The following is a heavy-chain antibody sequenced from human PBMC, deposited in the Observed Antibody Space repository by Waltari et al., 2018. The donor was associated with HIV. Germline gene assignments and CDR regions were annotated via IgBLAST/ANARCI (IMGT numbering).Heavy chain of an antibody. Sequence: EVQLVESGGGLVQPGGSLRLSCAASGFTFDDSDMHWVRQSPRKRLDLFSRITWNSETTGYAYSVKVLFTIARYNAKKTLYLHMNSLRAEDTALYYCAKDGGLSSRHYFVGYFDSWGQGTLVTVSS. CDR3: AKDGGLSSRHYFVGYFDS. V-gene: IGHV3-9*01. CDR2: ITWNSETT. D-gene: IGHD3-22*01. CDR1: GFTFDDSD. J-gene: IGHJ4*02.